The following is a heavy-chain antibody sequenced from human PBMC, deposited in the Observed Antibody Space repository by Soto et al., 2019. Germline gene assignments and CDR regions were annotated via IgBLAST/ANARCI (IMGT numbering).Heavy chain of an antibody. J-gene: IGHJ3*02. V-gene: IGHV4-31*03. CDR3: ARDIQEWSDAFDI. CDR2: IYYSGST. D-gene: IGHD3-3*01. Sequence: PSETLSLTCTVSGGSISSGGYYWSWIRQHPGKGLEWIGYIYYSGSTYYNPSLKSRVTISVDTSKNQFSLKLSSVTAADTAVYYCARDIQEWSDAFDIWGQGTMVTVSS. CDR1: GGSISSGGYY.